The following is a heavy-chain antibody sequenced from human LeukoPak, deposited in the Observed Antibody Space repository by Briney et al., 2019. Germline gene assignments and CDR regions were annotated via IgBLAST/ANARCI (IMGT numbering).Heavy chain of an antibody. V-gene: IGHV3-23*01. Sequence: GGSLRLSCAASGFTFSAYGMNWVRQAPGKGLEWVAGITANSAGRYYADSVQGRFTISRDNSKSTVYLQVNSLRAEDTALYYCARDDGWIQFNFWGQGTLVTVSS. CDR1: GFTFSAYG. J-gene: IGHJ4*02. CDR2: ITANSAGR. CDR3: ARDDGWIQFNF. D-gene: IGHD5-18*01.